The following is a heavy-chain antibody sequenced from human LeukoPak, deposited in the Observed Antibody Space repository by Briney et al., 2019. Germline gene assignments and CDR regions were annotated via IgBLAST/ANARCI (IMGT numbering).Heavy chain of an antibody. Sequence: GGSLRLSCAASGFTFSSYEMNWVRQAPGKGLEWVSYISSSGSTIYYADSVKGRFTISRDNAKNSLYLQMNSLRAGDTAVYYCARARYYYDSSGYYRAFDYWGQGTLVTVSS. CDR3: ARARYYYDSSGYYRAFDY. CDR2: ISSSGSTI. D-gene: IGHD3-22*01. CDR1: GFTFSSYE. V-gene: IGHV3-48*03. J-gene: IGHJ4*02.